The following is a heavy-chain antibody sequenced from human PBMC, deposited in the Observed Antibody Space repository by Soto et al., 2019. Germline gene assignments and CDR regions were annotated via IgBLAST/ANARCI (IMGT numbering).Heavy chain of an antibody. CDR1: GYTFSSYG. J-gene: IGHJ4*02. Sequence: ASVKVSCKASGYTFSSYGINWVRQAPGQGLEWMGWINPYNGHTNHAQEFQDRVTMTTDTSTTTAYMELRGLRSDDTAVYYCARARRWVLTGYWEFDYCGQGTLVTVPS. D-gene: IGHD3-9*01. CDR2: INPYNGHT. CDR3: ARARRWVLTGYWEFDY. V-gene: IGHV1-18*04.